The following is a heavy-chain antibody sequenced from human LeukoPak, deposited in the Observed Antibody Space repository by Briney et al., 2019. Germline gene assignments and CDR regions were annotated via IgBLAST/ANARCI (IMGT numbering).Heavy chain of an antibody. Sequence: GGSLRLSCAASGFTFSSYSMNWVRQAPGKGLEWVSSISSSSSYISYADSVKGRFTISRDNTKNSLYLQMNSLRAEDTAVYYCARAERATYYFDFWGQGTLVTVSS. D-gene: IGHD5-24*01. CDR1: GFTFSSYS. V-gene: IGHV3-21*01. CDR3: ARAERATYYFDF. CDR2: ISSSSSYI. J-gene: IGHJ4*02.